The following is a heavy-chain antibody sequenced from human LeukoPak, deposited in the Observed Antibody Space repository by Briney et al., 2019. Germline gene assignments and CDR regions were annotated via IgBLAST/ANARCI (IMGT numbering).Heavy chain of an antibody. CDR1: EYSFTSYW. D-gene: IGHD1-7*01. J-gene: IGHJ4*02. V-gene: IGHV5-51*01. Sequence: GESLKISCKDSEYSFTSYWIGWVRQMPGKGLEWMGIIRPDDSDTRYSPSFQGQVTISADKSTSTAYLQWSSLKASDTAMYYCTRARHGNCYWDHWGQGTLVTVSS. CDR2: IRPDDSDT. CDR3: TRARHGNCYWDH.